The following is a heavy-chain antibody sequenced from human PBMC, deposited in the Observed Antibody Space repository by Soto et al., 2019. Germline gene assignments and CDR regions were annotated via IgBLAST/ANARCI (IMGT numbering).Heavy chain of an antibody. V-gene: IGHV4-39*01. D-gene: IGHD6-13*01. CDR2: IYYSGST. CDR1: GGSISSSSYY. J-gene: IGHJ6*02. CDR3: ARLPSSWKDYYYYGMDV. Sequence: PSETLSLTCTVSGGSISSSSYYWGWIRQPPGKGLEWIGSIYYSGSTYYNPSLKSRVTISVDTSKNQFSLKLSSVTAADTAVYYCARLPSSWKDYYYYGMDVWGQGTTVTVSS.